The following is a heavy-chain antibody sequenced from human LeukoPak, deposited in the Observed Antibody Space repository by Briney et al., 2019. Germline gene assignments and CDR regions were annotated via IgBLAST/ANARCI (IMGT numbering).Heavy chain of an antibody. V-gene: IGHV4-61*02. CDR3: ARGVGAFRNFDY. D-gene: IGHD1-26*01. Sequence: SQTLSLTCTVSGGSISSGSYYWSWIRQPAGKGLEWIGCIYTSGSTNYNPSLKSRVTISVDTSKNQFSLKLSSVTAADTAVYYCARGVGAFRNFDYWGQGTLVTVSS. J-gene: IGHJ4*02. CDR2: IYTSGST. CDR1: GGSISSGSYY.